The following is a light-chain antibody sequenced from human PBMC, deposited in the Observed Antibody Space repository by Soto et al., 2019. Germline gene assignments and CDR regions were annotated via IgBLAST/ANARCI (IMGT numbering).Light chain of an antibody. CDR2: GTS. V-gene: IGKV3-15*01. Sequence: EIVMTQSPVALSVSPGESAALSCRASQSVGRNFAWYQQRPGQAPRVLIYGTSTRATGVPARFSGSGSGTAFPLTISSLQSEDFAVYYCQQYNKWPYTFGQGTRLEIK. J-gene: IGKJ2*01. CDR1: QSVGRN. CDR3: QQYNKWPYT.